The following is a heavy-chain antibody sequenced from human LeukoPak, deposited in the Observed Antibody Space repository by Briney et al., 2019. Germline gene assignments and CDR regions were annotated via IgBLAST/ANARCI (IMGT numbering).Heavy chain of an antibody. CDR2: LYRGGDT. CDR1: GFTVSSSF. D-gene: IGHD3-9*01. Sequence: GGSLRLSCAASGFTVSSSFMSWVRQAPGKGLEWVAVLYRGGDTYYRDSVKGRFTISRDNSKNTLYLQMNSLRVEDTAIYYCARDSYFDYDGVRWFDPWGQGTLVTVSS. J-gene: IGHJ5*02. V-gene: IGHV3-66*01. CDR3: ARDSYFDYDGVRWFDP.